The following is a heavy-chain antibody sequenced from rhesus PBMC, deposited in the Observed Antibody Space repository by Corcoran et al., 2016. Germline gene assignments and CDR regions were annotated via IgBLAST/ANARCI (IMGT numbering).Heavy chain of an antibody. CDR2: IYGSRGST. V-gene: IGHV4-76*01. J-gene: IGHJ4*01. Sequence: QVQLQESGPGVVKPSETLSLTCAVSGGSISSGYDWSWIRQPPGKGLEWIGYIYGSRGSTNYNPSLKNRVTISKDASKNQFSLKLSSVTAADTAVYYCARSIAAAGMSFDYWGQGVLVTVSS. CDR3: ARSIAAAGMSFDY. CDR1: GGSISSGYD. D-gene: IGHD6-25*01.